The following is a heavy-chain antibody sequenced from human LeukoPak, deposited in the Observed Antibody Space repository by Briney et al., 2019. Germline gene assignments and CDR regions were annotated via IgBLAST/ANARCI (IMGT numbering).Heavy chain of an antibody. CDR1: GFSISSGHY. CDR3: ARIFIRNGYSSYFDC. J-gene: IGHJ4*02. Sequence: SETLSLTCTVSGFSISSGHYWGWVRQPPGAGLEWIGSVYQSGTTYYNPSLKSRVTTSVDMSKNQFSLRLRPVTAADTAVYYCARIFIRNGYSSYFDCWGQGTLATVSS. D-gene: IGHD5-18*01. CDR2: VYQSGTT. V-gene: IGHV4-38-2*02.